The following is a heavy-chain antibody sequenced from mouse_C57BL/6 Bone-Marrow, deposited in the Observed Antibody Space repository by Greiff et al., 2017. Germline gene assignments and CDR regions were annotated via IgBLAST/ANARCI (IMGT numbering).Heavy chain of an antibody. Sequence: VQLQQSGAELVKPGASVKISCKASGYAFSSYWMNWVKQRPGKGLEWIGQIYPGDGDTNYNGKFKGKATLTADKSSSTAYMQLSSLTSEDSAVYFCAIYDLDYYAMDYWGQGTSVTGSS. D-gene: IGHD2-4*01. CDR3: AIYDLDYYAMDY. J-gene: IGHJ4*01. CDR2: IYPGDGDT. CDR1: GYAFSSYW. V-gene: IGHV1-80*01.